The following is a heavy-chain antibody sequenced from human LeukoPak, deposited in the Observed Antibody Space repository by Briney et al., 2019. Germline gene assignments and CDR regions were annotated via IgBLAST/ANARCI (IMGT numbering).Heavy chain of an antibody. CDR1: GYTFTAYY. J-gene: IGHJ4*02. V-gene: IGHV1-2*02. CDR2: INPSSGGT. CDR3: ARFDSSGYSLDY. Sequence: GASVKVSCKASGYTFTAYYMHWVRQAPGHGVEGMGWINPSSGGTDYAQNFQGRVTMTRDTSISTAYMEVSRLRSDDMAVYYCARFDSSGYSLDYWGQGTQVTVSS. D-gene: IGHD3-22*01.